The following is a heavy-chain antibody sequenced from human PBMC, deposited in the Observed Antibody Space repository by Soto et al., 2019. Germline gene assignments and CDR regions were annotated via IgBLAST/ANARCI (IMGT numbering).Heavy chain of an antibody. J-gene: IGHJ5*02. CDR3: AREKDYYGSGSYYNIILFDP. Sequence: SVKVSCKASGGTFSSYAISWVRQAPGQGLEWMGGIIPIFGTANYAQKFQGRVTITADESTSTAYMELSSLRSEDTAVYYCAREKDYYGSGSYYNIILFDPWGQGTLVTVSS. CDR1: GGTFSSYA. V-gene: IGHV1-69*13. CDR2: IIPIFGTA. D-gene: IGHD3-10*01.